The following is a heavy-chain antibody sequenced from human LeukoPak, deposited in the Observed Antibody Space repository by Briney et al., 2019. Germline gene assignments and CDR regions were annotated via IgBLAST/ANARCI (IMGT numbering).Heavy chain of an antibody. CDR1: GFTFSSYW. CDR2: IKQDGSEK. Sequence: PGGSLRLSCAVSGFTFSSYWMSWVRQAPGKGLEWVANIKQDGSEKYYVDSVKGRFTISRDNAKNSLYLQMNSLRAEDTAVYYCARYSPAARPFDYWGQGTLVTVSS. D-gene: IGHD6-6*01. V-gene: IGHV3-7*01. J-gene: IGHJ4*02. CDR3: ARYSPAARPFDY.